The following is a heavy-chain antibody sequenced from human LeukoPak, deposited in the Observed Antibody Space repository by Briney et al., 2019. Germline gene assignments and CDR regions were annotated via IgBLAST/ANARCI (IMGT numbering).Heavy chain of an antibody. CDR2: MNPNSGNT. CDR3: ARGLGYSSSSSYYGY. V-gene: IGHV1-8*03. Sequence: VASVKVSCKASGGTFSSYAINWVRQATGQGLEWMGWMNPNSGNTGYAQKFQGRVTITRNTSISTAYMELSSLRSEDTAVYYCARGLGYSSSSSYYGYWGQGTLVTVSS. CDR1: GGTFSSYA. D-gene: IGHD6-6*01. J-gene: IGHJ4*02.